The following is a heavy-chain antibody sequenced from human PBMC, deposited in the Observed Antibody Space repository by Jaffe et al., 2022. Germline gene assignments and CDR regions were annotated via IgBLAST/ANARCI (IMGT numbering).Heavy chain of an antibody. CDR1: GFTFSNAW. CDR2: IKSKTDGGTT. D-gene: IGHD2-15*01. CDR3: TTARGRVAAQRL. J-gene: IGHJ4*02. V-gene: IGHV3-15*01. Sequence: EVQLVESGGGLVKPGGSLRLSCAASGFTFSNAWMSWVRQAPGKGLEWVGRIKSKTDGGTTDYAAPVKGRFTISRDDSKNTLYLQMNSLKTEDTAVYYCTTARGRVAAQRLWGQGTLVTVSS.